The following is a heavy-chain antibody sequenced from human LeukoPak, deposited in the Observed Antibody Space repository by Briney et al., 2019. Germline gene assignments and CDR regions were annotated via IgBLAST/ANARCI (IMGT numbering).Heavy chain of an antibody. V-gene: IGHV4-61*01. CDR2: IYYSGGT. Sequence: SETLSLTCTVSGGSVSSRSFYWSWIRQPPGKGLEWIGYIYYSGGTNYNPSLKSRVTISVDTSKNQFSLMLYSVTAADTAVYYCARGLDADSVFGLDYWGQGALVTVSS. J-gene: IGHJ4*02. CDR3: ARGLDADSVFGLDY. D-gene: IGHD5/OR15-5a*01. CDR1: GGSVSSRSFY.